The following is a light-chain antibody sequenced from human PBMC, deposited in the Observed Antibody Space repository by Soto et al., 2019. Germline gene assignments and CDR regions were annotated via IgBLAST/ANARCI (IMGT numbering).Light chain of an antibody. J-gene: IGKJ1*01. CDR3: QQYGSSPWT. Sequence: EILLTQSPGTLSLSPGERATLSCRASQSVSSSYLAWYQQKPGQAPRLLIYGASSRATGIPDRCSGSGSGTEFTLTISRLEPEDFAVYYCQQYGSSPWTFGQGTKVEIK. V-gene: IGKV3-20*01. CDR2: GAS. CDR1: QSVSSSY.